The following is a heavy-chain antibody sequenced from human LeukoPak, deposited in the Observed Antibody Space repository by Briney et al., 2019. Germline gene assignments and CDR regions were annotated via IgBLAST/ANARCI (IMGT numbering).Heavy chain of an antibody. J-gene: IGHJ6*02. D-gene: IGHD3-10*01. Sequence: GRPLRLSCAASGFTFSSYGMHWVRQAPGKGLEWVAVIWYDGSNKYNEDSVKGRFTISRDNSNNTLSLQMTGLRAEDTAVYYCAREWFGGPLYYDYGMDVWGQGTTVTVSS. CDR1: GFTFSSYG. CDR3: AREWFGGPLYYDYGMDV. CDR2: IWYDGSNK. V-gene: IGHV3-33*01.